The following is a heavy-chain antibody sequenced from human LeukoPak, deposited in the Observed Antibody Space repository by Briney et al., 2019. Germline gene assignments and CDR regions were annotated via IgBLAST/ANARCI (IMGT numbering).Heavy chain of an antibody. V-gene: IGHV1-2*02. Sequence: GASVKVSCTASGYTFTGYYIHWVRQAPGQGLEWMGWINPHSGGTNYAQKFQGRVTMTRDTSISTAYMELSRLISDDTAVYYCARGYYGSGSPFVEWGQGTLVTVSS. CDR2: INPHSGGT. D-gene: IGHD3-10*01. CDR1: GYTFTGYY. J-gene: IGHJ1*01. CDR3: ARGYYGSGSPFVE.